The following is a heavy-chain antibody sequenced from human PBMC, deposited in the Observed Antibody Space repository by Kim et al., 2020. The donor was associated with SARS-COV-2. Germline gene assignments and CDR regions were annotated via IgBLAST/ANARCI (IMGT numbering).Heavy chain of an antibody. V-gene: IGHV4-34*01. CDR3: ARGGANYYDSRGWFDP. D-gene: IGHD3-22*01. Sequence: SLKSRVTISVDTSKNQFSLKMSSVTAADTAVYYCARGGANYYDSRGWFDPWGQGTLVTVSS. J-gene: IGHJ5*02.